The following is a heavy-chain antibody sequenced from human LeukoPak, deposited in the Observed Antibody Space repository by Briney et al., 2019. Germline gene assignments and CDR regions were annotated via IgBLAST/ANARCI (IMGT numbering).Heavy chain of an antibody. CDR1: GFTFSNAW. CDR2: VKSKADGGTT. Sequence: GGSLRLSCAASGFTFSNAWMNWVRQAPGKGLEWVGRVKSKADGGTTEYAAPVKGRFTISRDDSKNTLYLQMNSLKTEDAAVHYCTTGDSSSPLWGQGTLVTVSS. CDR3: TTGDSSSPL. J-gene: IGHJ4*02. V-gene: IGHV3-15*01. D-gene: IGHD3-22*01.